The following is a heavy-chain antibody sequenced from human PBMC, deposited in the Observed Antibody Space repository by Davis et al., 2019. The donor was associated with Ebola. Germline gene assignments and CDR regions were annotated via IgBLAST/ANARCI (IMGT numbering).Heavy chain of an antibody. D-gene: IGHD6-19*01. J-gene: IGHJ3*02. CDR3: TTGTAVTDIHAFNI. CDR2: IKSKTYGRTT. Sequence: PGGSLRLSCAASGFTFSSSAMSWVRQAPGKGLEWVGRIKSKTYGRTTDYAAPAKGRFTISRDDSKNTVDLQVNSLKIEDTAVYYCTTGTAVTDIHAFNIWGQGTMVTVSS. V-gene: IGHV3-15*01. CDR1: GFTFSSSA.